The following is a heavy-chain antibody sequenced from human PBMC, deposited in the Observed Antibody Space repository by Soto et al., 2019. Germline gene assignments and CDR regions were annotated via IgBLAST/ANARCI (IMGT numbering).Heavy chain of an antibody. Sequence: QVQLVESGEGVVQPGRSLRLSCAASGFTFSSYAMHWVRQAPGKGLEWVAVISYDGSNKYYADSVKGRFTISRDNSKNTLYLQMNSLRAEDTAVYYCARDIVVVVAATLAPDYWGQGTLVTVSS. CDR2: ISYDGSNK. D-gene: IGHD2-15*01. V-gene: IGHV3-30-3*01. J-gene: IGHJ4*02. CDR3: ARDIVVVVAATLAPDY. CDR1: GFTFSSYA.